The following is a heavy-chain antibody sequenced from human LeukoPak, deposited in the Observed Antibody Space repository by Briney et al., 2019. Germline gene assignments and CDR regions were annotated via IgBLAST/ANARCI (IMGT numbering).Heavy chain of an antibody. D-gene: IGHD3/OR15-3a*01. Sequence: PSETLSLTCTVSGDSISSSYWGWIQQPAGKGLEWIGRIHTSGTTYHSPSLKSRVTMSVDTSTNQFSLKLTSVTAADTAMYYCASGFGPRTNSLFDYWGQGTLVTVSS. CDR2: IHTSGTT. CDR1: GDSISSSY. J-gene: IGHJ4*02. CDR3: ASGFGPRTNSLFDY. V-gene: IGHV4-4*07.